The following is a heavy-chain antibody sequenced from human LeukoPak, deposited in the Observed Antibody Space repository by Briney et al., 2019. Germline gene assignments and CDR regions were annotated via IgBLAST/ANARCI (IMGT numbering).Heavy chain of an antibody. CDR2: ISPSGST. V-gene: IGHV4-61*02. D-gene: IGHD3-3*01. CDR3: AGGYDFWSGYYSNAFDI. J-gene: IGHJ3*02. CDR1: GGSVSSATYY. Sequence: PSETLSLTCTVSGGSVSSATYYWTWIRQPAGKGLEWIGRISPSGSTNYNPSLKSRVTISEDASKNQFSLKLSSMTAADTAVYYCAGGYDFWSGYYSNAFDIWGQGTMVTVSS.